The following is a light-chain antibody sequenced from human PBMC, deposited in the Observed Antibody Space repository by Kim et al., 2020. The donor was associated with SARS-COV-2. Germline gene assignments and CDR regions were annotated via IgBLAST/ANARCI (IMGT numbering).Light chain of an antibody. J-gene: IGLJ1*01. CDR2: QEN. CDR3: QAWDSSTHNYV. V-gene: IGLV3-1*01. Sequence: PGQTARITCSGYKWDDKDVSWYQQRPGMSPVVVIYQENQRPSGIPERFSGSNSGNTATLTISGTQAMDEADYYCQAWDSSTHNYVFGAGTKVTVL. CDR1: KWDDKD.